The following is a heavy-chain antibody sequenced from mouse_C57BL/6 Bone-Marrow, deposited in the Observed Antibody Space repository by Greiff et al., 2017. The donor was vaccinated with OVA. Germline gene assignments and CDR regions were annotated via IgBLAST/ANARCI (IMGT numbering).Heavy chain of an antibody. J-gene: IGHJ1*03. Sequence: VHVKQSGPELVKPGASVKISCKASGYSFTDYNMNWVKQSNGKSLEWIGVINPNYGTTSYNQKFKGKATLTVDQSSSTAYMPLNSLTSEDSAVYYCARPTYYYGSSPWYFDVWGTGTTVTVSS. D-gene: IGHD1-1*01. CDR2: INPNYGTT. V-gene: IGHV1-39*01. CDR3: ARPTYYYGSSPWYFDV. CDR1: GYSFTDYN.